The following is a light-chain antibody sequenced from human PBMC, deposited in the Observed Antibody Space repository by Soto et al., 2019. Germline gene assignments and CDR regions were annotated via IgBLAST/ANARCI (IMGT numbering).Light chain of an antibody. V-gene: IGKV3-20*01. CDR3: QQYGSSEII. CDR2: GAS. J-gene: IGKJ5*01. CDR1: QSVTSTF. Sequence: EIGLTQSPCTLSLSPGERATLSCRASQSVTSTFLAWFQHKPGQAPRLLIYGASSRATGVPDRFSGSGSETDFTLTITRLEPEDFAVFYCQQYGSSEIIFGQGTRLEIK.